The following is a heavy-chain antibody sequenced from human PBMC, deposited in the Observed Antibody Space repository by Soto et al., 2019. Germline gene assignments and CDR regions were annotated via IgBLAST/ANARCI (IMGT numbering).Heavy chain of an antibody. D-gene: IGHD3-3*01. CDR2: INPATGAA. J-gene: IGHJ3*02. V-gene: IGHV1-2*02. CDR3: RGGGGVGVAGSAAFDM. Sequence: LHLVQSGAVVKKPGASVTVSCSASGYPVTAYYMHWVRQAPGRGLEWMGGINPATGAAKYTQTFRGRVPLPRDRSRGKVFMERGGRTLGEPAVFSWRGGGGVGVAGSAAFDMWGQGTLVTVSS. CDR1: GYPVTAYY.